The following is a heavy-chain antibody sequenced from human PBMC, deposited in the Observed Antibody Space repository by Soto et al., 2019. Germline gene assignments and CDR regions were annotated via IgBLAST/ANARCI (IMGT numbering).Heavy chain of an antibody. Sequence: EVQLVESGGGLVKPGGSLRLSCAASGFSFSSYSMNWVRQAPGKGLEWVSSITSSSSSSYIYYADSVKGRFTISRDNAKNSLFLQMIRLRAEDTAVYYCARDLQMATIRGGDYWGQGTLVTVSS. V-gene: IGHV3-21*01. J-gene: IGHJ4*02. CDR3: ARDLQMATIRGGDY. CDR1: GFSFSSYS. D-gene: IGHD5-12*01. CDR2: ITSSSSSSYI.